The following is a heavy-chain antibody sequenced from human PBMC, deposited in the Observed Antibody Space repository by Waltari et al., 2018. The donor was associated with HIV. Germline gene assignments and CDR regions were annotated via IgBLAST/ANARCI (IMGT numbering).Heavy chain of an antibody. CDR1: GGSISSSSYY. CDR2: IYYSGST. V-gene: IGHV4-39*01. CDR3: ARWATCSGGSCNPRGPINWFDP. D-gene: IGHD2-15*01. Sequence: QLQLQESGPGLVKPSETLSLTCTVSGGSISSSSYYWGWIRQPPGKGLEWIGSIYYSGSTYYNPSLKSRVTISVDTSKNQFSLKLSSVTAADTAVYYCARWATCSGGSCNPRGPINWFDPWGQGTLVTVSS. J-gene: IGHJ5*02.